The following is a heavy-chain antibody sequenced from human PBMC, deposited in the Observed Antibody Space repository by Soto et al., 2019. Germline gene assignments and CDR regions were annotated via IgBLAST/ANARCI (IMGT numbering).Heavy chain of an antibody. CDR1: GFTFSSYA. CDR2: IYHSGST. CDR3: ARAPLGIIVAPDF. V-gene: IGHV3-23*01. Sequence: GGSLRLSCAASGFTFSSYAMNWVRPAPGKGLEWIGYIYHSGSTYYNPSLKSRVTVSTDTSITTTYMELSSLTSDDTAVYYCARAPLGIIVAPDFWGQGTLVTVSS. J-gene: IGHJ4*02. D-gene: IGHD3-22*01.